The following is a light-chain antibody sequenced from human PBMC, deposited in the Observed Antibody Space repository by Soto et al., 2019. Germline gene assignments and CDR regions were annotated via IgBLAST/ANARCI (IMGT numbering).Light chain of an antibody. CDR2: DVS. CDR1: SSDVGGYNY. J-gene: IGLJ3*02. V-gene: IGLV2-11*01. CDR3: CSYAGSNNWV. Sequence: QSVLTQPLSVSGSPGQSVTISCTGTSSDVGGYNYVSWYQQHPGKAPKLMIYDVSKRPSGVPDRFSGSKSGNTASLTISGLQAEDEADYYCCSYAGSNNWVFGGGNKVTVL.